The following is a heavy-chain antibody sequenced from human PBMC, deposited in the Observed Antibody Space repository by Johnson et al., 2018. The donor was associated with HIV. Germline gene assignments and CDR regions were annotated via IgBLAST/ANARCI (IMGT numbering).Heavy chain of an antibody. V-gene: IGHV3-7*04. Sequence: VQLVESGGGSVKSGGSLRVSCAASGFTFSTYWMTWVRQAPGKGLEWVANIKQDGSEKYYVDSVKGRFTISRDNAKKSLYLKMNSLRVEDTAVLYCARAEVGRFAFDIWGQGTMVTVTS. CDR2: IKQDGSEK. D-gene: IGHD1-26*01. CDR1: GFTFSTYW. J-gene: IGHJ3*02. CDR3: ARAEVGRFAFDI.